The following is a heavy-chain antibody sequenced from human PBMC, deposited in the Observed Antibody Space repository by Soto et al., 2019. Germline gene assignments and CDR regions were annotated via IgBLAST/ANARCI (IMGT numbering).Heavy chain of an antibody. CDR1: GGTFSSYA. V-gene: IGHV1-69*12. Sequence: QVQLVQSGAEVKKPGSSVKVSCKASGGTFSSYAIDWVRQAPGQGLEWMGGIIPIFGTADYAQKFQGRVTVTADEATSTAYMELSSLRSEDTAVYYCARGQTGGGWGYYFDYWGQGTLVTVSS. J-gene: IGHJ4*02. D-gene: IGHD3-16*01. CDR2: IIPIFGTA. CDR3: ARGQTGGGWGYYFDY.